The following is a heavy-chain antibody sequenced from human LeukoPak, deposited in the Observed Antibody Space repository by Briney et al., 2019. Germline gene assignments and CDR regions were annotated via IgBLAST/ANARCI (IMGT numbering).Heavy chain of an antibody. D-gene: IGHD4-11*01. Sequence: GGSLRLSCAASGFTFSSYGMHWVRQAPGKGLEWVSFIQSDGSNKYYADSVKGRFTISRDNSKNTLYLQMNSLRAEDTALYYCAKVPHYTNYYFDYWGQGTLVTVSS. CDR3: AKVPHYTNYYFDY. V-gene: IGHV3-30*02. J-gene: IGHJ4*02. CDR2: IQSDGSNK. CDR1: GFTFSSYG.